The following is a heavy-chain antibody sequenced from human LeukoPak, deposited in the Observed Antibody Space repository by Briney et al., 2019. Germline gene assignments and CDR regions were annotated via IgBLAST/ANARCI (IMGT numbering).Heavy chain of an antibody. V-gene: IGHV4-61*02. D-gene: IGHD3-22*01. Sequence: SETLSLTCTVSGNSISSGDYYWSWLRQPAGKGLEWIGRIYTSGSTTYNPSLKSRVTISGDTSENQFSLRLSSVTAADTAVYYCARASYSYDISGWVPFDYWGQGTLVTVSS. CDR1: GNSISSGDYY. CDR3: ARASYSYDISGWVPFDY. J-gene: IGHJ4*02. CDR2: IYTSGST.